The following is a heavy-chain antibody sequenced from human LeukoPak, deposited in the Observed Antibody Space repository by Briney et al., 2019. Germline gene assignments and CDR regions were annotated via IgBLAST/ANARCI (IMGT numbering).Heavy chain of an antibody. CDR1: GFTFSNFA. J-gene: IGHJ4*02. V-gene: IGHV3-23*01. CDR2: ITDRGDNA. CDR3: AKAAAGTYYRVFDY. Sequence: GGSLRLSCAASGFTFSNFAMSWVRQAPGKGLEWVSGITDRGDNAHYADSVKGRFTISRDNANNMVYLQMNSLRAEDMARYYCAKAAAGTYYRVFDYWGQGILVTVSS. D-gene: IGHD1-26*01.